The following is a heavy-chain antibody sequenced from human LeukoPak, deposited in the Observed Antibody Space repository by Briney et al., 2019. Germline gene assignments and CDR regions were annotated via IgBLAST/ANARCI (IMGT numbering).Heavy chain of an antibody. CDR1: GYTLSGYG. Sequence: GASVKVSCKASGYTLSGYGISWLRQAPAQGLEWVGWITTYNGDKKYSEKFQGRITMTTDTSTSTYYMELRSLRSDDTAIYYCARDCSNGVCYPRDYWGQGTLVIV. V-gene: IGHV1-18*01. J-gene: IGHJ4*02. D-gene: IGHD2-8*01. CDR3: ARDCSNGVCYPRDY. CDR2: ITTYNGDK.